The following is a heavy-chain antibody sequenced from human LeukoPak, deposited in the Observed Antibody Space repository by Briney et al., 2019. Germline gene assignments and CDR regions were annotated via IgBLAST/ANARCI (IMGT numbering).Heavy chain of an antibody. J-gene: IGHJ4*02. CDR1: GFTLRSYA. CDR2: ISYDAAVK. D-gene: IGHD2-15*01. CDR3: ARDFSTWYSIDY. Sequence: GGSLRLSCAVSGFTLRSYAIHWVRQAPGKGLQWVAFISYDAAVKYYADSVRGRFTVSRDNSKNTLSPQMNSLRPEDTAVYYCARDFSTWYSIDYWGRGTLVIVSS. V-gene: IGHV3-30-3*01.